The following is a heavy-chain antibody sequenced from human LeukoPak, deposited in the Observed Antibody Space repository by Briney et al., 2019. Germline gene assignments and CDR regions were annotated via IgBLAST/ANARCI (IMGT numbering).Heavy chain of an antibody. Sequence: GGSLRLFCSASGFTFSSYGMHWVRQAPGKGLDWVAFIRYDGSNKNYADSVKGRFTISRDTSKNTLYLQMNSLRAEDTAVYYCATDLMVWGQGTLVTVSS. J-gene: IGHJ4*02. CDR2: IRYDGSNK. CDR1: GFTFSSYG. V-gene: IGHV3-30*02. CDR3: ATDLMV. D-gene: IGHD2-8*01.